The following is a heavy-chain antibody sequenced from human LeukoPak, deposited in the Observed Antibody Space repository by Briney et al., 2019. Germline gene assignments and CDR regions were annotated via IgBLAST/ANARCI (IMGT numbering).Heavy chain of an antibody. CDR1: GGSFSAYY. CDR3: ARLNNLGVVINP. D-gene: IGHD3-16*02. J-gene: IGHJ5*02. CDR2: SNHSGST. V-gene: IGHV4-34*01. Sequence: SETPSLTCAVYGGSFSAYYWSWIRQPPGKGLEWIGESNHSGSTTYNPSLKSRVTISVDASKNQFSLTLSSVTAADTAVYYCARLNNLGVVINPWGQGTLVTVSS.